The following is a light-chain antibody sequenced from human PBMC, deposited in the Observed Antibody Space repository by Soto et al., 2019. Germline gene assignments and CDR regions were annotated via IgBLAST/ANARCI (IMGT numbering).Light chain of an antibody. CDR2: GVS. CDR1: TTDLTSYNS. Sequence: QSVLTQSRSMSGSPGQSVTISCTGTTTDLTSYNSVSWYQQHPGQAPKLILFGVSERPSGVPDRFSGSKSGNTASLTISGLQPEDEAHYYCSSYAGAYTVVFGGGTKLTVL. V-gene: IGLV2-11*01. J-gene: IGLJ2*01. CDR3: SSYAGAYTVV.